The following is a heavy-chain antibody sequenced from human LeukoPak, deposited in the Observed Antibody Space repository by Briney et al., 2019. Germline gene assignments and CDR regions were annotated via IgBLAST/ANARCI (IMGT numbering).Heavy chain of an antibody. CDR1: GFIFSNFW. CDR3: ARDCSRISCYADY. D-gene: IGHD2-2*01. V-gene: IGHV3-7*04. CDR2: IKQDSTEK. Sequence: PGGSLRLSCAASGFIFSNFWMSWVHQAPGKGLELVANIKQDSTEKYYVDSVKGRFIISRDNAKNSLYLQMNSLRAEDTAVYYCARDCSRISCYADYWGQGTLVTVSS. J-gene: IGHJ4*02.